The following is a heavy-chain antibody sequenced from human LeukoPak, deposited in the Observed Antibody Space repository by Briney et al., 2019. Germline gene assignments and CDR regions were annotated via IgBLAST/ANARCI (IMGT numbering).Heavy chain of an antibody. CDR2: ISGSGGST. CDR3: ARGGSYSAFDI. D-gene: IGHD1-26*01. V-gene: IGHV3-23*01. Sequence: ASVKVSCKASGFTFSSYAMSWVRQAPGKGLEWVSGISGSGGSTYYADSVKGRFTISRDNAKNSLYLQMNSLRAEDTALYYCARGGSYSAFDIWGQGTMVTVSS. CDR1: GFTFSSYA. J-gene: IGHJ3*02.